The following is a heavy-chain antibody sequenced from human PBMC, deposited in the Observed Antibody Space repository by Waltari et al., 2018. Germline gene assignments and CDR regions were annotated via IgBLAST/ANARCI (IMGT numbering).Heavy chain of an antibody. D-gene: IGHD2-15*01. CDR2: ISSGSSYI. Sequence: EVQLVGSGGGLVKPGGSLRLSCAASGFTFSSYTMNRFRQAQGKGLEWVSSISSGSSYIYYADSVKGRFIISRDNAKNSLYLQMNSLRAEDTAVYYCAREWGVMVGTAAFYFDYWGQGTLVTVSS. CDR3: AREWGVMVGTAAFYFDY. J-gene: IGHJ4*02. CDR1: GFTFSSYT. V-gene: IGHV3-21*02.